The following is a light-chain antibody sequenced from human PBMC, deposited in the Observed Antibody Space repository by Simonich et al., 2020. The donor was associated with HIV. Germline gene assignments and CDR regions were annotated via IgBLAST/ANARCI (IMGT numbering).Light chain of an antibody. CDR2: TSS. J-gene: IGKJ4*01. Sequence: EIVLTQSPGTLSLSPGERATLSCRASQSVNSNFLAWYQQKPGQAPRLLIYTSSSRTTGIPDRFSGSGSGTDFTLTISRLEPEDFAVYYCQQYGSSPLTFGGGTKVEI. V-gene: IGKV3-20*01. CDR3: QQYGSSPLT. CDR1: QSVNSNF.